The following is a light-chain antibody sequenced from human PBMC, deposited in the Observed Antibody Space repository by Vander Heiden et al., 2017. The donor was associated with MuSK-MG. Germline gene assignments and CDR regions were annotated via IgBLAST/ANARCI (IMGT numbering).Light chain of an antibody. J-gene: IGLJ2*01. CDR1: SLRSYY. CDR3: NSRDSSGSHLV. CDR2: GNS. V-gene: IGLV3-19*01. Sequence: SSERPQDPAVSGALGLTVRITCQADSLRSYYARWYQQKPGQAPVLVIYGNSNRPSGIPDRFSGSSSGNTASLTITGAQAEDEADYYCNSRDSSGSHLVFGGGTKLTVL.